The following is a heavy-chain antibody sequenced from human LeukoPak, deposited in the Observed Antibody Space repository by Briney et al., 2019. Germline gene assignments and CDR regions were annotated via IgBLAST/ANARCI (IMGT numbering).Heavy chain of an antibody. CDR1: GYTFTSYY. Sequence: ASVKVSCKASGYTFTSYYMHWVRQATGQGLEWMGIINPSGGSTNYAQKFQGRVTMTRDTSTSTVCMELSSLRSEDTAVYYCTRGSRSGSYYGEFDFWGPGTLVTVSS. V-gene: IGHV1-46*01. CDR3: TRGSRSGSYYGEFDF. J-gene: IGHJ4*02. D-gene: IGHD1-26*01. CDR2: INPSGGST.